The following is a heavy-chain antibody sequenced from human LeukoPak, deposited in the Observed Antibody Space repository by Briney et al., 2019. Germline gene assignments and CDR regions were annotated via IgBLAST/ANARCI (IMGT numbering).Heavy chain of an antibody. V-gene: IGHV1-69*04. CDR1: GGSFNRYV. D-gene: IGHD3-16*02. CDR3: TREGVYSPDPSSYHRDAFDI. Sequence: GASVKVSCKASGGSFNRYVITWVRQAPGQGLEWMGRIIPILDVANFAQKFQGRVTITADKSTNTAHMELSSLRSEDTAVYYCTREGVYSPDPSSYHRDAFDIWGQGTVVTVSS. J-gene: IGHJ3*02. CDR2: IIPILDVA.